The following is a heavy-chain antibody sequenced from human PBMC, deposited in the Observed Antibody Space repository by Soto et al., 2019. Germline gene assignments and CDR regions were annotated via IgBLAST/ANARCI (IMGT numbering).Heavy chain of an antibody. CDR2: IYHCGII. CDR1: SGSISSSNW. Sequence: PSETLSLTCAVSSGSISSSNWWSWVRQPPGKGLERIGEIYHCGIINYNPSLNSRVTISVDKSRTQFSLMLSSVTAADTAIYYCARLAMTTVTNNWFDPWGQGTQVTVSS. V-gene: IGHV4-4*02. D-gene: IGHD4-4*01. CDR3: ARLAMTTVTNNWFDP. J-gene: IGHJ5*02.